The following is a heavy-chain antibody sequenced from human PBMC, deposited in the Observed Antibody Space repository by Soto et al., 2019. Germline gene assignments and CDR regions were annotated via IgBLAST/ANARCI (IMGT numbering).Heavy chain of an antibody. CDR2: TNHSGST. V-gene: IGHV4-34*01. J-gene: IGHJ5*02. D-gene: IGHD2-15*01. CDR3: ARVIAATPGWFGH. Sequence: QVQLQQWGAGLLKPSETLSLTCAVYGGSFSGYYWCWIRQPPGKGLEWIGETNHSGSTNYNPSLKSRVTISVDTSKNQFSLKLSSVTAADTAVYYCARVIAATPGWFGHWGQGTLVTVSS. CDR1: GGSFSGYY.